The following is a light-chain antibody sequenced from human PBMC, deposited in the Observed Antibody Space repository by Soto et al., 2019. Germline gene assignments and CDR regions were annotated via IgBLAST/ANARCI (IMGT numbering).Light chain of an antibody. Sequence: IQMTQSSSTLSSSVVYRVTRTFRASQSIISGLAWDQQKPGHARKLLIYDASTLESGVPSRFSGSGSGTQFTLNISSPQPDAFATYYCPQYNRYPLTFGAGTK. CDR2: DAS. CDR3: PQYNRYPLT. V-gene: IGKV1-5*01. J-gene: IGKJ4*01. CDR1: QSIISG.